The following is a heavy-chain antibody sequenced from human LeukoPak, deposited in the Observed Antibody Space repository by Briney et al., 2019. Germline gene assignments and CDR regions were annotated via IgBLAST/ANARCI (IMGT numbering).Heavy chain of an antibody. CDR2: TYYRSKWYN. CDR3: AREQRNVYEY. D-gene: IGHD1-1*01. V-gene: IGHV6-1*01. Sequence: SQTLSLTCAISRDSVSSNSAAWTSPRQSPSRGLEWLGRTYYRSKWYNDYAASVKSRITINPDTSNNQFSLQLNSVTPEDTAVYYCAREQRNVYEYWGQRTLVTVSS. J-gene: IGHJ4*02. CDR1: RDSVSSNSAA.